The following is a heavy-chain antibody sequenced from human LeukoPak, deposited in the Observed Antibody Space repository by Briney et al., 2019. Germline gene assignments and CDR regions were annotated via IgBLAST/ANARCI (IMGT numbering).Heavy chain of an antibody. CDR3: ATTIDGYKDEWFDP. D-gene: IGHD5-24*01. Sequence: SVKVSCKASGGTFSSYAISLARQAPGQGLEWMGRIIPIFGTANYAQKFQGRVTITTDESTSTAYMELSSLRSEDTAVYYCATTIDGYKDEWFDPWGQGTLVTVSS. J-gene: IGHJ5*02. CDR1: GGTFSSYA. V-gene: IGHV1-69*05. CDR2: IIPIFGTA.